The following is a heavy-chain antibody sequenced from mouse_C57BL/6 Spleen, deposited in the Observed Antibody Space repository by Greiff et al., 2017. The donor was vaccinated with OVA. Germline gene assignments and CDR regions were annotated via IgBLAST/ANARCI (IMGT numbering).Heavy chain of an antibody. D-gene: IGHD4-1*01. CDR3: ARSGTGTGYFDV. V-gene: IGHV1-50*01. J-gene: IGHJ1*03. CDR1: GYTFTSYW. Sequence: QVQLQQPGAELVKPGASVKLSCKASGYTFTSYWMQWVKQRPGQGLEWIGEIDPSDSYTNYNQKFKGKATLTVDTSSSTAYMQLSSLTSEDSAVYYGARSGTGTGYFDVWGTGTTVTVSS. CDR2: IDPSDSYT.